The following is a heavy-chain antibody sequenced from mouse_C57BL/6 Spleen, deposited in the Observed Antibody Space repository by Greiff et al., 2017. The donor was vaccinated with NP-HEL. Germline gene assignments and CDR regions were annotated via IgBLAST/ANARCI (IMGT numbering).Heavy chain of an antibody. J-gene: IGHJ3*01. V-gene: IGHV1-19*01. CDR3: ARWGAGFAY. CDR1: GYTFTDYY. Sequence: EVQLQQSGPVLVKPGASVKMSCKASGYTFTDYYMNWVKQSHGKSLEWIGVINPYNGGTSYNQKFKGTATLTVDKSSSPAYMELNSLTSEDSAVYYCARWGAGFAYWGQGTLVTVSA. CDR2: INPYNGGT.